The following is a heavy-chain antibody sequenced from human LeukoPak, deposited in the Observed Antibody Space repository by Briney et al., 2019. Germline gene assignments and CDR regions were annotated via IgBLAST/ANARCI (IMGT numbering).Heavy chain of an antibody. CDR3: ARTPRWGCSGGSCYLDY. D-gene: IGHD2-15*01. Sequence: SETLSLTCTVSGGSISSYYWSWIRQPPGKGLEWIGYIYYSGSTNYNPSLKSRVTISVDTSKNQVSLKLSSVTAADTAVYYCARTPRWGCSGGSCYLDYWGQGTLVTVSS. CDR2: IYYSGST. V-gene: IGHV4-59*01. CDR1: GGSISSYY. J-gene: IGHJ4*02.